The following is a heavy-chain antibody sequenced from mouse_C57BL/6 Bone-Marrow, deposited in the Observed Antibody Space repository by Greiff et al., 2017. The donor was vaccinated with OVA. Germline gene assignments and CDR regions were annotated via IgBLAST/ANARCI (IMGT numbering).Heavy chain of an antibody. Sequence: QVQLQQSGPELVKPGASVKISCKASGYTFTDYYINWVKQRPGQGLEWIGWIYPGSGNTKYNEKFKGKATLTVDTSSSTAYMQLSSLTSEDSAVYCWARSDVLYYSNYGWYFDVWGTGTTVTVSS. CDR2: IYPGSGNT. D-gene: IGHD2-5*01. J-gene: IGHJ1*03. CDR3: ARSDVLYYSNYGWYFDV. CDR1: GYTFTDYY. V-gene: IGHV1-84*01.